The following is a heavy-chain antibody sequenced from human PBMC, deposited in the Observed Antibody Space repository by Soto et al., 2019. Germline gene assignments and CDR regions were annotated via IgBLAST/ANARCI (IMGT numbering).Heavy chain of an antibody. Sequence: GGSLRLSCAASGFTFSSYAMSWVRQAPGKGLEWVAVISYDGSNKYYADSVKGRFTISRDNSKNTLYLQMNSLRAEDTAVYYCARTYYDFWSGTGFHYYYYGMDVWGQGTTVTVSS. D-gene: IGHD3-3*01. CDR1: GFTFSSYA. J-gene: IGHJ6*02. CDR3: ARTYYDFWSGTGFHYYYYGMDV. CDR2: ISYDGSNK. V-gene: IGHV3-30-3*01.